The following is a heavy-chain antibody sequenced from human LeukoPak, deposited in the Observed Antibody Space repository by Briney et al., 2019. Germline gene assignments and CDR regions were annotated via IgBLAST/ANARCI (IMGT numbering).Heavy chain of an antibody. J-gene: IGHJ6*03. CDR2: IYTSGST. D-gene: IGHD3-22*01. Sequence: SETLSLTCAVYGGSFSGYYWSWIRQPPGKGLEWIGYIYTSGSTNYNPSLKSRVTISVDTSKNQFSLKLSSVTAADTAVYYCARSPGADSSGYYGPYYYYYYMDVWGKGTTVTLSS. CDR3: ARSPGADSSGYYGPYYYYYYMDV. CDR1: GGSFSGYY. V-gene: IGHV4-4*09.